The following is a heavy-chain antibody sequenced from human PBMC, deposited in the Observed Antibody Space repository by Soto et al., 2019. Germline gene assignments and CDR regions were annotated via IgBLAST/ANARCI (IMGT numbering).Heavy chain of an antibody. CDR3: ASRGSEWELQDYYGMDV. CDR1: GYNFTGYY. V-gene: IGHV1-2*04. CDR2: INPNSGGT. D-gene: IGHD1-26*01. Sequence: ASVKVSCKASGYNFTGYYMHWVRQAPGQGLEWMGWINPNSGGTNYAQKFQGWVTMTRDTSISTAYMELSRLRSDDTAVYYCASRGSEWELQDYYGMDVWGQGTTVTVSS. J-gene: IGHJ6*02.